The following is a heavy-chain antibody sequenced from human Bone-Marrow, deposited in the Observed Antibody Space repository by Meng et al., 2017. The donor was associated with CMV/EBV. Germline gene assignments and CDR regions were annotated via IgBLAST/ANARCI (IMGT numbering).Heavy chain of an antibody. CDR2: ISYDGSNK. D-gene: IGHD3-10*01. V-gene: IGHV3-30*04. CDR1: GFTFSSYA. CDR3: ARDSYYYGSGEGYYYYYGMDV. J-gene: IGHJ6*02. Sequence: GGSLRLSCAASGFTFSSYAMHWVRQAPGKGLEWVAVISYDGSNKYYADSVKGRFTISRDNAKNTLYLQMNSLRAEDTAVYYCARDSYYYGSGEGYYYYYGMDVWGQGTTVTVSS.